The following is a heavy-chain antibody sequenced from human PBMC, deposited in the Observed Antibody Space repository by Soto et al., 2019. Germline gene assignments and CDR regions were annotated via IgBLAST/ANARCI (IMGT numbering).Heavy chain of an antibody. CDR3: AQGTVTATLLDYYYYGMDV. CDR1: GGSVSSGSYY. D-gene: IGHD2-21*02. J-gene: IGHJ6*02. CDR2: IYYSGST. Sequence: SETLSLTCTVSGGSVSSGSYYWSWIRQPPGKGLEWIGYIYYSGSTNYNPSLKSRVTISVDTSKNQFSLKLSSVTAADTAVYYCAQGTVTATLLDYYYYGMDVWGQGTTVTVYS. V-gene: IGHV4-61*01.